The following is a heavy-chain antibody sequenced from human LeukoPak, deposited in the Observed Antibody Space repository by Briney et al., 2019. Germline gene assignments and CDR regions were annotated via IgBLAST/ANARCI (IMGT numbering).Heavy chain of an antibody. J-gene: IGHJ4*02. CDR1: GGSISSSSYY. CDR3: ARLYYDSSFDY. V-gene: IGHV4-39*01. D-gene: IGHD3-22*01. Sequence: SETLSLTCTVSGGSISSSSYYWGWIRQPPGKGLEWIGSIYYSGGTYYNPSLKSRVTISVDTSKNQFSLKLSSATAADTAVYYCARLYYDSSFDYWGQGTLVTVSS. CDR2: IYYSGGT.